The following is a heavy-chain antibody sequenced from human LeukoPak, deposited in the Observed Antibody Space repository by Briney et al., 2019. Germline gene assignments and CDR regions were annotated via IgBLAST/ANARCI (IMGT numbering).Heavy chain of an antibody. CDR1: GFTFSNYW. D-gene: IGHD3-16*02. J-gene: IGHJ4*02. CDR3: ARDIDLDS. CDR2: IGQDGSER. Sequence: GGSLRLSCAASGFTFSNYWMVWVRRAPGKGLEWVANIGQDGSERYYVDSVKGRLTISRDNAKNSLYLQMNSLRAEDTAVYYCARDIDLDSWGQGTLVAVSS. V-gene: IGHV3-7*01.